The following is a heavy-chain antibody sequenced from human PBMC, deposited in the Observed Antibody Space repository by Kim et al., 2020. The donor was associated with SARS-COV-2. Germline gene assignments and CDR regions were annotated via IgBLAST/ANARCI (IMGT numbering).Heavy chain of an antibody. V-gene: IGHV3-48*02. D-gene: IGHD3-16*01. CDR2: ITKNSATI. CDR3: VRDRWGGSFEI. J-gene: IGHJ3*02. Sequence: GGSLRLSCATSGFTFSAYDMNWVRLPPGKGLEWLSFITKNSATIHYADSVKGRFTISRDNAKNSLYLQMNSLRDEDTAVYYCVRDRWGGSFEIWGQGTL. CDR1: GFTFSAYD.